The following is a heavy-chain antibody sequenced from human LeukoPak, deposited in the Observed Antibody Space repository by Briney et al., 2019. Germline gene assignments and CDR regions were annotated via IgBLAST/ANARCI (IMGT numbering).Heavy chain of an antibody. CDR2: IGTAGAT. V-gene: IGHV3-13*04. CDR3: ARELKFNDGFDALDI. J-gene: IGHJ3*02. Sequence: PGGSLRLSCAASGFTFSNYDMHWVRQITGKGLEWVSAIGTAGATYYPGSVKGRFTVFRENAENSLYLQMNSLGVGDTAVYYCARELKFNDGFDALDIWGQGTMVTVSS. CDR1: GFTFSNYD. D-gene: IGHD1-1*01.